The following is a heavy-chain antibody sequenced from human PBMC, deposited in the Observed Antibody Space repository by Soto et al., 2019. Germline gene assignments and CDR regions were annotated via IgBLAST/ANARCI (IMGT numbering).Heavy chain of an antibody. CDR2: IYYSGST. J-gene: IGHJ4*02. Sequence: ASETLSLTCTVSGGSISSYYWSWIRQPPGKGLEWIGYIYYSGSTNYNPSLKSRVTISVDTSKNQFSLKLSSVTAADTAVYYCARDRAYGSGTFDYWGQGTLVTVSS. CDR1: GGSISSYY. D-gene: IGHD3-10*01. CDR3: ARDRAYGSGTFDY. V-gene: IGHV4-59*01.